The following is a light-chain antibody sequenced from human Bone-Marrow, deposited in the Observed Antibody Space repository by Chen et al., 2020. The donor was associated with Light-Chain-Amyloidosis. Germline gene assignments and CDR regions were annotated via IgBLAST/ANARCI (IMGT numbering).Light chain of an antibody. J-gene: IGLJ1*01. V-gene: IGLV2-14*01. CDR2: EVT. CDR1: SRDVGGVNH. CDR3: SSYTITNTLV. Sequence: SALTTPASGSGPPGQSTTIPSPGPSRDVGGVNHVSWYQQHPDKAPKLMIYEVTNRPSWVPDRFSGSKSDNTASLTISGLQTEDEADYFCSSYTITNTLVFGSGTRVTVL.